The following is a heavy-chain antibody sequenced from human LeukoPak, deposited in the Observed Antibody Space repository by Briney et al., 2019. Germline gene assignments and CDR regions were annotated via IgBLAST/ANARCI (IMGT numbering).Heavy chain of an antibody. J-gene: IGHJ5*02. CDR1: GGSISSFY. V-gene: IGHV4-59*01. D-gene: IGHD1-1*01. CDR2: IYYSGST. Sequence: KPSETLSLTCTVSGGSISSFYWSWIQQPPGKGLEWIGYIYYSGSTNYNPSLKSRVTISVDTSKNQFSLKLSSVTAADTAVYYCARHGTSGTNLNWFDPWGQGTLVTVSS. CDR3: ARHGTSGTNLNWFDP.